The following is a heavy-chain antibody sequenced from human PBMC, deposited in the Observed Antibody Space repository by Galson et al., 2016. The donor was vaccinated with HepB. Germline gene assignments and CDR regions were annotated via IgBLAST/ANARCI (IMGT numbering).Heavy chain of an antibody. Sequence: SLRLSCAASGFSFSSHGMHWVRQAPGKGLEWLSYISSTGTIMYYADSVKGRLTISRDNAKNSLYLQMNSLRADDTAVYFCARIRGNSYYDYADVWGQGTTVSVSS. V-gene: IGHV3-48*01. CDR1: GFSFSSHG. J-gene: IGHJ6*02. CDR2: ISSTGTIM. D-gene: IGHD5-12*01. CDR3: ARIRGNSYYDYADV.